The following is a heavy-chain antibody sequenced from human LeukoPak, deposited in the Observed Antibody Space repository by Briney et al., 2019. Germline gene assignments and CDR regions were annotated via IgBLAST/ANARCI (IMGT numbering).Heavy chain of an antibody. CDR3: ARFNIAAAANWFDP. CDR1: GGSISSSSYY. Sequence: SETLSLTCTVSGGSISSSSYYWGWIRQPPGKGLEWIGSIYYSGSTYYNPSLKSRVTISVDRSKNQLSLKLSSVTAADTAVYYCARFNIAAAANWFDPWGQGTLVTVSS. D-gene: IGHD6-13*01. V-gene: IGHV4-39*07. CDR2: IYYSGST. J-gene: IGHJ5*02.